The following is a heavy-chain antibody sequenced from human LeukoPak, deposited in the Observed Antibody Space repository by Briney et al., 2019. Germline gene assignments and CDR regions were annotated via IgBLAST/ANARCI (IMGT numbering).Heavy chain of an antibody. CDR2: IYYSGST. V-gene: IGHV4-59*01. CDR1: GGSISSYY. D-gene: IGHD6-19*01. J-gene: IGHJ3*02. Sequence: SETLSLTCTVSGGSISSYYWSWIRQPPGKGLEWIGYIYYSGSTNYNPSLKSRVTISVDTSKNQFSLKLSSVTAADTAVYYCARQYSSGWYDAFDIWGQGTMVTVSS. CDR3: ARQYSSGWYDAFDI.